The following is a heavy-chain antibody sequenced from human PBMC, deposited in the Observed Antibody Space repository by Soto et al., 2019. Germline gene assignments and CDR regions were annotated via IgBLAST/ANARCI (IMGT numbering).Heavy chain of an antibody. D-gene: IGHD2-2*01. CDR2: TTGSGYTT. Sequence: PGGPLRLSCAASGFTCSSYAMSWVRQAPGKGLEWVSATTGSGYTTYYADSVKGRFTISRDNSKNTLFLQMNSLRPEDTALYYCAKAPRSSPDAFDIWGQVTMVTVSS. CDR3: AKAPRSSPDAFDI. CDR1: GFTCSSYA. V-gene: IGHV3-23*01. J-gene: IGHJ3*02.